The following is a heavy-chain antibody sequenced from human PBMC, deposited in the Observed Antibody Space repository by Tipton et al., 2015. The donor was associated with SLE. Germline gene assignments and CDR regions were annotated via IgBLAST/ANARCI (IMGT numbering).Heavy chain of an antibody. D-gene: IGHD2-15*01. J-gene: IGHJ1*01. Sequence: TLSLTCTVSGGSISSYYWSWIRQPAGKGLEWIGRIYTSGSTNYNPSLKSRVTMSVDTSKNQFSLKLSSVTAADTAVYYCASHYCSGGSCFSLAEYFQHWGQGTLVTVAS. CDR1: GGSISSYY. V-gene: IGHV4-4*07. CDR2: IYTSGST. CDR3: ASHYCSGGSCFSLAEYFQH.